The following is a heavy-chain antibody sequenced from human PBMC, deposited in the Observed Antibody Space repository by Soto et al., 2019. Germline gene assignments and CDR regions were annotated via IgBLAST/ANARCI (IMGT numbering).Heavy chain of an antibody. Sequence: GGSLRLSCAASGFTFSSYAMSWVHQAPGKGLEWVSAISGSGGSTYYADSVKGRFTISRDNSKNTLYLQMNSLRAEDTAVYYCAKRGDYDILTGYDYWGQGTLVTVSS. V-gene: IGHV3-23*01. CDR2: ISGSGGST. J-gene: IGHJ4*02. CDR1: GFTFSSYA. D-gene: IGHD3-9*01. CDR3: AKRGDYDILTGYDY.